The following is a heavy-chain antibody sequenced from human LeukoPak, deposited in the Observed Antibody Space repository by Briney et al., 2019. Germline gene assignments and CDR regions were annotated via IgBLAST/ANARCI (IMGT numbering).Heavy chain of an antibody. V-gene: IGHV1-18*01. D-gene: IGHD1-7*01. CDR3: AKTGTTRRYYYGMDV. Sequence: ASVKVSCKASGYTFTSYGISWVRQAPGQGLEWMGWISAYNGNTNYAQKLQGRVTMTTDTSTSTAYMELRSLRPDDTAVYYCAKTGTTRRYYYGMDVWGQGTTVTVPS. CDR1: GYTFTSYG. J-gene: IGHJ6*02. CDR2: ISAYNGNT.